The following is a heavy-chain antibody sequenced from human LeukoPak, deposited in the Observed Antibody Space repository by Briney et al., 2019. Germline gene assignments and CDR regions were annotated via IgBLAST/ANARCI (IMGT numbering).Heavy chain of an antibody. V-gene: IGHV3-23*01. D-gene: IGHD3-22*01. CDR1: GFTFSSYG. J-gene: IGHJ4*02. Sequence: PGGSLRLSCAASGFTFSSYGMSWVRQAPGKGLEWVSAISGSGGSTYYADSVKGRFTISRDNSKNTLYLQMNSLRAEDTAVYYCAKDFAIVVGTLFDYWGQGTLVTVSS. CDR2: ISGSGGST. CDR3: AKDFAIVVGTLFDY.